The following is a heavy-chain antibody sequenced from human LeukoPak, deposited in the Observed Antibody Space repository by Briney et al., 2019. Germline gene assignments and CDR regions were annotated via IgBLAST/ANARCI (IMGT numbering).Heavy chain of an antibody. Sequence: KSGGSLRLSCAASGFTFSSYEMNWVRQAPGKGLEWVSYISGSGSSIYYADSVKGRFTISRDNSKNTLYLQMNSLRAEDTAVYYCARDFTFYSSGWYEGIDYWGQGTLVTVSS. CDR1: GFTFSSYE. CDR3: ARDFTFYSSGWYEGIDY. V-gene: IGHV3-48*03. D-gene: IGHD6-19*01. CDR2: ISGSGSSI. J-gene: IGHJ4*02.